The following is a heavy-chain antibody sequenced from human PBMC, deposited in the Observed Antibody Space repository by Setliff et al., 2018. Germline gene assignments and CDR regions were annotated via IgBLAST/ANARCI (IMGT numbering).Heavy chain of an antibody. Sequence: PGGSLRLSCAASGFTFSSFWMSWVRQTPGKGLEWVANINQDGSGKYYVDSVEGRFTIFGDNARNSLSLQMNSLRSDDTAVYYCLGAGTCSYWGQGTLVTVSS. V-gene: IGHV3-7*01. J-gene: IGHJ4*02. D-gene: IGHD3-10*02. CDR2: INQDGSGK. CDR1: GFTFSSFW. CDR3: LGAGTCSY.